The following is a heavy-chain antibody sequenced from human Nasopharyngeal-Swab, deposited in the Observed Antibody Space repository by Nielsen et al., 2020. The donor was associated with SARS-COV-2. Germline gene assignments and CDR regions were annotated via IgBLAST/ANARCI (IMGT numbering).Heavy chain of an antibody. J-gene: IGHJ6*03. V-gene: IGHV4-59*01. CDR3: ARDRPMVRGVASGGAHYYYYYMDV. Sequence: SETLSLTCTVSGGSISSYYWSWIRQPPGKGLEWLGYIYYSGSTNYNPSLKSRVTISVDTSKNQFSLKLSSVTAADTAVYYCARDRPMVRGVASGGAHYYYYYMDVWGKGTTVTVSS. CDR1: GGSISSYY. CDR2: IYYSGST. D-gene: IGHD3-10*01.